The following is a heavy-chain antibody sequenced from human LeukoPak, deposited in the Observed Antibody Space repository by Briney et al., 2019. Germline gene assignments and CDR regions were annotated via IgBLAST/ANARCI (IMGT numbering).Heavy chain of an antibody. CDR1: GDSIRSSNYY. D-gene: IGHD2-15*01. Sequence: PSETLSLTCSVSGDSIRSSNYYWGWIRQPPGKGLEWIGTMSYSGGTHYNASLKSRVTISVDTSKNQFSLKLSSVTAADTAVYYCARHDYVCSGGSYYPKASLGYFMDVWGKGTTVIVSS. CDR2: MSYSGGT. CDR3: ARHDYVCSGGSYYPKASLGYFMDV. J-gene: IGHJ6*03. V-gene: IGHV4-39*01.